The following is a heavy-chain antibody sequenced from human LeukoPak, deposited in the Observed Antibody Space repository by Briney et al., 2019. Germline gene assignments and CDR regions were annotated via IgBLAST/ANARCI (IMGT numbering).Heavy chain of an antibody. Sequence: GGSLRLSCAASGFTFSSYGMHWVRQAPGKGLEWVAVISHDGSNKYYADSVKGRFTISRDNSKNTLYLQMNSLRTEDTAVYYCAKEDYFGSGSYLGYWGQGTLVTVSS. CDR2: ISHDGSNK. CDR1: GFTFSSYG. D-gene: IGHD3-10*01. V-gene: IGHV3-30*18. CDR3: AKEDYFGSGSYLGY. J-gene: IGHJ4*02.